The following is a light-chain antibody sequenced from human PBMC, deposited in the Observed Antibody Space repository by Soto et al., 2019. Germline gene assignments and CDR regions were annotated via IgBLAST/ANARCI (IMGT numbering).Light chain of an antibody. CDR2: GAS. Sequence: ENVLTQSPGTLSLSPGERATISCSASQSVSLNYLAWYQQRPGQAPRLLIYGASSRATGIPDRLSGSGSGTDFTLTISRLEPEDFAVYYCQQYGDSAITFGQGTRLEIK. J-gene: IGKJ5*01. CDR1: QSVSLNY. V-gene: IGKV3-20*01. CDR3: QQYGDSAIT.